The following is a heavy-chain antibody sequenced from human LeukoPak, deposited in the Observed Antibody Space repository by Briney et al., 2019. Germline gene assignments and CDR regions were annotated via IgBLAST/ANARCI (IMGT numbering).Heavy chain of an antibody. D-gene: IGHD3-10*01. CDR2: INPNSGGT. J-gene: IGHJ3*01. CDR1: GYTFTGYY. CDR3: ARDYYGSGSYMDL. Sequence: ASVKVSRKASGYTFTGYYIHWVRQAPGQGLEWMGWINPNSGGTNYAQKFQGRVTMTRDTSIRTAYIELSRLRSDDTAVYHCARDYYGSGSYMDLWGQGTMVTVSS. V-gene: IGHV1-2*02.